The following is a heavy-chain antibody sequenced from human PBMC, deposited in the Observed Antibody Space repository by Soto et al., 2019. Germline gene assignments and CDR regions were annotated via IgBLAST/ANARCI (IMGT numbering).Heavy chain of an antibody. CDR1: GYTFSNYD. CDR2: VNPNNGHT. J-gene: IGHJ4*02. CDR3: AKVSRKGSAIDFDY. D-gene: IGHD3-10*01. Sequence: QVQLVQSGAELKKPGASVKVSCKASGYTFSNYDMNWVRQATGQGPEWIGWVNPNNGHTSYAQKFQGRVTLTTDISTTTAYMELTSLRSEDTAIYDCAKVSRKGSAIDFDYWGQGTLITVSS. V-gene: IGHV1-8*01.